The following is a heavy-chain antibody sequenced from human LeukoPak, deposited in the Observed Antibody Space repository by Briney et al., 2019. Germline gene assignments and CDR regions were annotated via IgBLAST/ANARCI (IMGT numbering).Heavy chain of an antibody. Sequence: PGGSLRLSCAASGFTFSNYNKNWVCQAPGKGVGWVSSITSTSSYIYYADSVKGRFTISRDNAKNSLYLQMNSPRAEDTAVYYCARATRGGYDGYFDYWGQGTLVTVSS. D-gene: IGHD5-12*01. CDR2: ITSTSSYI. V-gene: IGHV3-21*01. CDR3: ARATRGGYDGYFDY. CDR1: GFTFSNYN. J-gene: IGHJ4*02.